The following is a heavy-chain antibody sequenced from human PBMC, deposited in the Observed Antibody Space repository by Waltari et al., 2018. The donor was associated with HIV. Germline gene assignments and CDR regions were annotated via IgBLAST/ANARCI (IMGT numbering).Heavy chain of an antibody. J-gene: IGHJ6*02. CDR1: GYSFTSYW. V-gene: IGHV5-10-1*01. CDR3: AKAVFPSYGMDV. Sequence: EVQLVQSGAEVKQAGESLRISCKGYGYSFTSYWSSWVRQMPGKGLELMGMIDPSDSYTNYSPSFQGHVTISADKSISTAYLQWSSLKASDTAMYYCAKAVFPSYGMDVWGQGTTVTVSS. CDR2: IDPSDSYT.